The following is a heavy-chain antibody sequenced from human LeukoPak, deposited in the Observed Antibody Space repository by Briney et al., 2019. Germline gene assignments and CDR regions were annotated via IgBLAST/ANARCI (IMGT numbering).Heavy chain of an antibody. Sequence: PSETLSLTCTVSGGSINNYYWSWIRQPPGKGLEWIAYIYETGHTGYNPSLKTRVTISPDTSKNQFSLKLNSVTAADTAVYYCARHFLRGGFDSWGQGTLVAVSS. CDR2: IYETGHT. CDR1: GGSINNYY. D-gene: IGHD5-12*01. J-gene: IGHJ4*02. V-gene: IGHV4-59*08. CDR3: ARHFLRGGFDS.